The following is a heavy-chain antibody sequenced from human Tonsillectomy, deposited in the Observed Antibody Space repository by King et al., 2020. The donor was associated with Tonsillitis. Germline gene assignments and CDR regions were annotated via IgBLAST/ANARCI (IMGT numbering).Heavy chain of an antibody. Sequence: VQLVESGGGLVQPGGSLRLSCTASGFTFSNFWMYWVRQAPGKGLVWVSRINHDASIITYADSVKGRFTISRDNAKDTLYLQMNSLRAEDTAVYYCVRVPRNLGLDPWGQGTLVTVSS. V-gene: IGHV3-74*03. CDR3: VRVPRNLGLDP. CDR1: GFTFSNFW. CDR2: INHDASII. J-gene: IGHJ5*02.